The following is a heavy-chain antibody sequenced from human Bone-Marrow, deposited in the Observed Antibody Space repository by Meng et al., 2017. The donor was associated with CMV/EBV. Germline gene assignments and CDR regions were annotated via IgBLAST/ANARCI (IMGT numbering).Heavy chain of an antibody. CDR1: GLTFDGHA. CDR3: AKDRGATVFGPTRGACDI. CDR2: ISWNSGSM. Sequence: SLKISCAASGLTFDGHAMHWVRQAPGKGLEWVSGISWNSGSMGYADSVKGRFTISRDNAKSTLYLQMNSLRAEDMAVYYCAKDRGATVFGPTRGACDIWGQGTMVTVSS. D-gene: IGHD3-3*01. V-gene: IGHV3-9*03. J-gene: IGHJ3*02.